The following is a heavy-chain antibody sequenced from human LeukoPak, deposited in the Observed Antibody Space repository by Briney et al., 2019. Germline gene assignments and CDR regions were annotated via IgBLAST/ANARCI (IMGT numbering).Heavy chain of an antibody. J-gene: IGHJ6*03. CDR3: AREPIAVVPAAGQTYYYYMDV. V-gene: IGHV1-3*01. CDR2: INAGNGNT. D-gene: IGHD2-2*01. Sequence: ASVKVSCKASGYTFTSSAMHWVRQAPGQRLEWMGWINAGNGNTKYSQKFQGRVTITRDTSASTAYMELSSLRSEDTAVYYCAREPIAVVPAAGQTYYYYMDVWGKGTTVTVSS. CDR1: GYTFTSSA.